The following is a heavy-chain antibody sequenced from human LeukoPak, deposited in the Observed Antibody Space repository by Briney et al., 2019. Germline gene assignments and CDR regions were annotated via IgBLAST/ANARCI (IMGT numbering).Heavy chain of an antibody. CDR3: ARLSGSFGRYYFDY. V-gene: IGHV3-21*01. Sequence: GGSLRLSCAASGFTFSGYSINWVRQAPGKGLEWVSSISSISTYIYYADSVKGRFTISRDNAKNSLCLQMNSLRAEDTAVYYCARLSGSFGRYYFDYWGQGTLVTVSS. CDR1: GFTFSGYS. J-gene: IGHJ4*02. D-gene: IGHD1-26*01. CDR2: ISSISTYI.